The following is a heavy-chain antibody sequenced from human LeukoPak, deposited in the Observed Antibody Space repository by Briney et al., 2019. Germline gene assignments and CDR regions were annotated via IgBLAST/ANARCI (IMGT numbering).Heavy chain of an antibody. CDR2: ISSSSGYI. V-gene: IGHV3-21*01. J-gene: IGHJ4*02. CDR3: ARDQHSSSGYLWY. Sequence: GGSLRLSCAASGFTFRSYSMHWVRQAPGKGLEWVSSISSSSGYIYYADSVKGRFIVSRDNARNSLYLQMNSLRAEDTAVYYCARDQHSSSGYLWYWGQGTLVTVCS. CDR1: GFTFRSYS. D-gene: IGHD6-13*01.